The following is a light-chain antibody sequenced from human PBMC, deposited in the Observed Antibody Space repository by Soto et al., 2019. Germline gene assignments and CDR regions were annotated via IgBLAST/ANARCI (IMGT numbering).Light chain of an antibody. CDR2: KDS. J-gene: IGLJ1*01. V-gene: IGLV3-25*03. Sequence: SYELTQPPSVSVSPGQTARITCSGDALPNQYAYWYQQKPGQAPVLAIYKDSERPSGIPERFSGSSSGTTVTLTISGVQAEDEADYYCQSADSSGTYVFGTGTKLTVL. CDR1: ALPNQY. CDR3: QSADSSGTYV.